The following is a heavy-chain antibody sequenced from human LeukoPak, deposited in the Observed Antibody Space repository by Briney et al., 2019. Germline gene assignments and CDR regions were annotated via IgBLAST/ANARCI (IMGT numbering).Heavy chain of an antibody. CDR2: ISSSSSYI. CDR1: GFTFSSYS. CDR3: AREVVTDFDY. Sequence: SGGSLRLSCAASGFTFSSYSMNWVRQAPGKGLEWVSSISSSSSYIYYADSVKGRFTISRDNAKNSLYLQMNSLRAEDTAVYYCAREVVTDFDYWGQGTLVTVSS. V-gene: IGHV3-21*01. D-gene: IGHD3-22*01. J-gene: IGHJ4*02.